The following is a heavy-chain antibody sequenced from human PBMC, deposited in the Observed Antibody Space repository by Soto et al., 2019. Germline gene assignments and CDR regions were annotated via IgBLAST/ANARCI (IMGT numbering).Heavy chain of an antibody. CDR3: ARDPYSRGPSPPPCMDV. CDR2: ISSSSSYI. D-gene: IGHD6-19*01. CDR1: GFTFSSYS. V-gene: IGHV3-21*01. Sequence: EVQLVESGGGLVKPGGSLRLSCAASGFTFSSYSMNWVRQAPGKGLEWVSSISSSSSYIYYADSVKGRFTISRDNAKNSLYLQMNSLRAEDTAVYYCARDPYSRGPSPPPCMDVWGQGTTVTVSS. J-gene: IGHJ6*02.